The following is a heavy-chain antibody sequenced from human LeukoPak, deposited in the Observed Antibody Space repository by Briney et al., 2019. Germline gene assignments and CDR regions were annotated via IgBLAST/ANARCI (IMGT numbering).Heavy chain of an antibody. CDR2: IYSGGST. D-gene: IGHD2-15*01. Sequence: GGSLRLSCAASGFTVSSNYMSWVRQAPGKGLEWVSVIYSGGSTYYADSVKGRFTISRDNSKNTLYLQMNSLRAEDTAVYYCAREGYCSGCSCLRYFQHWGQGTLVTVSS. CDR1: GFTVSSNY. J-gene: IGHJ1*01. V-gene: IGHV3-66*02. CDR3: AREGYCSGCSCLRYFQH.